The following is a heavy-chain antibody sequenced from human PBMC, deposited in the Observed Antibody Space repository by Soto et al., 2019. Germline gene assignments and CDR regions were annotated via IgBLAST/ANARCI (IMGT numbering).Heavy chain of an antibody. V-gene: IGHV3-48*01. Sequence: WGSLRLSCAASEFTFSDYIMNWVRQAPGKGLEWVSYISSTSSTIYYADSVKGRFTISRDNAKNSLYLQMNSLRAEDTAVYYCAREWEPDAFDIWGQGTMVTVSS. CDR3: AREWEPDAFDI. CDR2: ISSTSSTI. CDR1: EFTFSDYI. J-gene: IGHJ3*02. D-gene: IGHD1-26*01.